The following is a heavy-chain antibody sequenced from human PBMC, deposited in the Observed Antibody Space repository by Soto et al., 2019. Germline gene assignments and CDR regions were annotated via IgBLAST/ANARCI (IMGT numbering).Heavy chain of an antibody. Sequence: EVQLVESGGGLVQPGRSLRLSCVTSGFTFDDYAMHWVRQAPGKGLEWVSSISWNSGNIDYADSVKGRFTVSRDNDRNSLYLHIDSLRSEDTALYYCARDASITTSYLPYWGQGTLVTVSS. CDR1: GFTFDDYA. D-gene: IGHD1-1*01. V-gene: IGHV3-9*01. J-gene: IGHJ4*02. CDR2: ISWNSGNI. CDR3: ARDASITTSYLPY.